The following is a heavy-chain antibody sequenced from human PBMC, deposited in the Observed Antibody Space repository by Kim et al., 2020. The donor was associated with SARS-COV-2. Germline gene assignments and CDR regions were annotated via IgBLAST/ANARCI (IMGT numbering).Heavy chain of an antibody. D-gene: IGHD2-15*01. V-gene: IGHV3-23*01. CDR2: ISGSGGST. Sequence: GGSLRLSCAASGFTFSSHTMSWVRQAPGKGLEWVSAISGSGGSTHYADSVKGRFTISRDNSKKTLYLLMNSLRAEDTAVYFCALYDFDSGGRPNDYWGQGTLVTVSS. CDR1: GFTFSSHT. J-gene: IGHJ4*02. CDR3: ALYDFDSGGRPNDY.